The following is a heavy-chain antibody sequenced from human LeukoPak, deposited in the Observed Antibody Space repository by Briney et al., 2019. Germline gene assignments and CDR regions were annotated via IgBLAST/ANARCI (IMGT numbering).Heavy chain of an antibody. CDR3: ARDVFTWIQLWSGMDAFDI. D-gene: IGHD5-18*01. J-gene: IGHJ3*02. V-gene: IGHV4-4*07. Sequence: SETLSLTCTVSGGSISSYYWSWIRQPAGKGLEWIGRIYTSGSTNYNPSLKSRVTMSVDTSKNQFSPKLSSVTAADTAVYYCARDVFTWIQLWSGMDAFDIWGQGTMVTVSS. CDR1: GGSISSYY. CDR2: IYTSGST.